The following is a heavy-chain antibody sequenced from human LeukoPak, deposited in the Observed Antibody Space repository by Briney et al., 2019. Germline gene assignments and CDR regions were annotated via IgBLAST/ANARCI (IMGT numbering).Heavy chain of an antibody. CDR1: GFTFSSYA. V-gene: IGHV3-30*04. Sequence: GGSLRLSCAASGFTFSSYAMHWVRQAPGKGLEWVAVISYDGSNKYYADSVKGRFTISRDNSKNTLYLQMNSLRAEDTAVYYCARTLGYCSSTSCYPYYYGVDVWGKGTTVTVSS. CDR3: ARTLGYCSSTSCYPYYYGVDV. D-gene: IGHD2-2*01. CDR2: ISYDGSNK. J-gene: IGHJ6*04.